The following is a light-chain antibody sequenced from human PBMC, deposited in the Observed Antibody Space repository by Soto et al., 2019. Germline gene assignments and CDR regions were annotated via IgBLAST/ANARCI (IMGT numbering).Light chain of an antibody. CDR3: LQDYDYPVT. J-gene: IGKJ2*01. CDR2: ATS. CDR1: QGIRND. Sequence: AIPVTQSPSSLSASVGDRVTITCRASQGIRNDLGWYQQKPGTAPKLLIYATSILQSGVPSRFSGSGSGTDFTLTISSLQPEDFATYYCLQDYDYPVTFGQGTKLEVK. V-gene: IGKV1-6*01.